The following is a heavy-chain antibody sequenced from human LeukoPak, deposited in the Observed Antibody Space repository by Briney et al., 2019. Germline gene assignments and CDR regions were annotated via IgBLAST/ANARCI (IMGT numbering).Heavy chain of an antibody. D-gene: IGHD6-19*01. CDR1: GGSISSTNW. V-gene: IGHV4-4*02. J-gene: IGHJ5*02. CDR3: ASVVVAGTNWYDP. CDR2: IYHTGNT. Sequence: SETLSLTCAVSGGSISSTNWWTWVRQPPEKGLEWIGEIYHTGNTNYNPSLKSRVTISVDESKNQFSLKLSSVTAADTAVYYCASVVVAGTNWYDPWGQGTLVTVSS.